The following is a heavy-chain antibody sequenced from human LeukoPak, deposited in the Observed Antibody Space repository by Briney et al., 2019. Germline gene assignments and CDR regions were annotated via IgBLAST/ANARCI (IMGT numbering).Heavy chain of an antibody. D-gene: IGHD3-22*01. CDR1: GFTFNTYS. J-gene: IGHJ4*02. Sequence: GGSRRLSCAASGFTFNTYSMNWVRQAPGQGLEWLSYISGTSGTIYYADSVKGRFTISRDNAKNSLFLQMNSLRAEDTALYYCVRDRDGSGYYYLYWGQGTLVTVSS. CDR2: ISGTSGTI. V-gene: IGHV3-48*01. CDR3: VRDRDGSGYYYLY.